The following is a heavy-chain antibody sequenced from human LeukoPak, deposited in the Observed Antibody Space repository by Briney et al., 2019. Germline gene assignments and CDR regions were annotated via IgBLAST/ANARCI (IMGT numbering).Heavy chain of an antibody. Sequence: PGGSRRLSCAASGFTFSSYGMPWVRQAPGKGLEWVAVIWYDGSNKYYADSVKGRFTISRDNSKNTLYLQMNSLRAEDTAVYYCAKEVAARPLGANYYMDVWGKGTTVTVSS. CDR1: GFTFSSYG. CDR2: IWYDGSNK. J-gene: IGHJ6*03. CDR3: AKEVAARPLGANYYMDV. V-gene: IGHV3-33*06. D-gene: IGHD6-6*01.